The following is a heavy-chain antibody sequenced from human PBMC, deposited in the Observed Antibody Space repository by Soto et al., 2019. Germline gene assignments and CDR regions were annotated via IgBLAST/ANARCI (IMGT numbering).Heavy chain of an antibody. Sequence: SETLCLTCTASGGSISSYYWSWIRQPPGKGLEWIGYIYYSGSTNYNPSLKSRVTISVDTSKNQISLKLSSVTAADTAVYYCARVPLITFGRVIVPYYFDYWGQGTLVTVSS. D-gene: IGHD3-16*02. J-gene: IGHJ4*02. V-gene: IGHV4-59*01. CDR2: IYYSGST. CDR1: GGSISSYY. CDR3: ARVPLITFGRVIVPYYFDY.